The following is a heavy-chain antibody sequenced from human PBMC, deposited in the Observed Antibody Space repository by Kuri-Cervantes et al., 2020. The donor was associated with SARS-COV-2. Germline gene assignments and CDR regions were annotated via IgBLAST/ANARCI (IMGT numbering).Heavy chain of an antibody. CDR2: ISYDGSNK. CDR1: GFTFSSYA. J-gene: IGHJ3*02. CDR3: ASEGDIVVVHDAFDI. Sequence: GGFLRLSCAASGFTFSSYAMHWVRQAPGKGLEWVAVISYDGSNKYYADSVKGRFTISRDNSKNTLYLQMNSLRAEDTAVYYCASEGDIVVVHDAFDIWGQGTMVTVSS. V-gene: IGHV3-30-3*01. D-gene: IGHD2-2*01.